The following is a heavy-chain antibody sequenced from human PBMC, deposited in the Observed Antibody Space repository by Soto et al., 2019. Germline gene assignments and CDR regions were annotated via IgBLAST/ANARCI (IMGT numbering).Heavy chain of an antibody. J-gene: IGHJ4*02. D-gene: IGHD6-13*01. Sequence: SVKVSCKASGGTFSSYTLSWVRQAPGQGLEWMGRIIPILGIANYAQKFQGRVTITADKSTSTAYMELTSLRSEDTAVYYCATSLAAAGLFFDYWGQGTLVTVSS. CDR3: ATSLAAAGLFFDY. CDR2: IIPILGIA. V-gene: IGHV1-69*02. CDR1: GGTFSSYT.